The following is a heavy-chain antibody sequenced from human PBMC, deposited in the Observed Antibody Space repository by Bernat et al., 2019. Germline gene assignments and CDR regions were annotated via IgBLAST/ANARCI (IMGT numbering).Heavy chain of an antibody. CDR1: GFTFSSYG. D-gene: IGHD6-19*01. V-gene: IGHV3-33*01. J-gene: IGHJ4*02. Sequence: QVQLVESGGGVVQPGRSLRLSCAASGFTFSSYGMHWVRQAPGKGLEWVAVIWYDGSNKYYADSVKGRFTISRDNSKNTLYLQMNSLRAEDTAVYYCARDRLAVAGPFDYWGQGTLVTVSS. CDR2: IWYDGSNK. CDR3: ARDRLAVAGPFDY.